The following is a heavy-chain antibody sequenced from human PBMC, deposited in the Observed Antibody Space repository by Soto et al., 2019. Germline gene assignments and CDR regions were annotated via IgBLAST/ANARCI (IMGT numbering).Heavy chain of an antibody. V-gene: IGHV3-15*01. Sequence: GGSLRLSCAASGFTFTNAWMSWVRQAPGKGLEWVGRIKSKVDGATADYGAPVKDRFTISRDDSKNMLFLQMNSLKTEDSAVSCCATYHSRRFFLPHWGQGTLVTVSS. CDR1: GFTFTNAW. CDR3: ATYHSRRFFLPH. CDR2: IKSKVDGATA. J-gene: IGHJ4*02. D-gene: IGHD3-3*01.